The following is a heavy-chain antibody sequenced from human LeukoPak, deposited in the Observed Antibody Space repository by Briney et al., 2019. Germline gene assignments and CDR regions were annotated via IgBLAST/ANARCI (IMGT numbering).Heavy chain of an antibody. Sequence: SETLSLTCAVYGGSFSGYYWSWIRQPPGKGLEWIGEINHSGSTNYNPSLKSRVIISADTSKNQFSLKLSSVTAADTAVYYCARTQYISGWRYFQHWGQGTLVTVSS. CDR3: ARTQYISGWRYFQH. CDR1: GGSFSGYY. V-gene: IGHV4-34*01. CDR2: INHSGST. D-gene: IGHD6-19*01. J-gene: IGHJ1*01.